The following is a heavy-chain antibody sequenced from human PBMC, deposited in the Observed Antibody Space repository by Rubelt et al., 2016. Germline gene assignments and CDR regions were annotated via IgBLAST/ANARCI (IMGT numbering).Heavy chain of an antibody. Sequence: NWVRQPPGKGLEWIEEIYHSGSTNYNPSLKSRVTISVDKSKNQFSLKLSSVTAADTAVYYCARVVGDYVPYYYGMDVWGQGTTVTVSS. CDR2: IYHSGST. J-gene: IGHJ6*02. D-gene: IGHD4-17*01. V-gene: IGHV4/OR15-8*01. CDR3: ARVVGDYVPYYYGMDV.